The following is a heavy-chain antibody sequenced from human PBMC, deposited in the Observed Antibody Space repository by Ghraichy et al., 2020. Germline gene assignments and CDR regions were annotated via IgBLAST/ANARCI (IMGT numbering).Heavy chain of an antibody. Sequence: SGPTLVKPTQTLTLTCTFSGFSLSTSGVGVGWIRQPPGKALEWLALIYWDDDKRYSPSLKSRLTITKDTSKNQVVLTMTNMDPVDTATYYCAHRRRLGPYWYFDLWGRGTLVTVSS. D-gene: IGHD3-9*01. CDR1: GFSLSTSGVG. CDR2: IYWDDDK. J-gene: IGHJ2*01. CDR3: AHRRRLGPYWYFDL. V-gene: IGHV2-5*02.